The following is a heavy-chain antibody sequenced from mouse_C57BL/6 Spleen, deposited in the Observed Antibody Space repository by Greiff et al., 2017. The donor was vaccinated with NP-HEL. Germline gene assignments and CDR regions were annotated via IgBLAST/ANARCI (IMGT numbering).Heavy chain of an antibody. CDR2: INPYNGDT. CDR1: GYSFTGYF. Sequence: EVQLQQSGPELVKPGASVKISCKASGYSFTGYFMNWVMQSHGKSLEWIGRINPYNGDTFYNQKFKGKATLTVDKSSSTAHMELRSLTSEDSAVYYCARCGLTYYYAMDYWGQGTSVTVSS. V-gene: IGHV1-20*01. J-gene: IGHJ4*01. CDR3: ARCGLTYYYAMDY.